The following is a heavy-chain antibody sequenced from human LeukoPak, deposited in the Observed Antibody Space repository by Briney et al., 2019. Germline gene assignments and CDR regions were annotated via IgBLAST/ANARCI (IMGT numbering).Heavy chain of an antibody. CDR2: IYSDGSGGST. D-gene: IGHD1-26*01. V-gene: IGHV3-66*01. J-gene: IGHJ4*02. CDR3: ARERQAGGTPFDY. Sequence: PGGSLRLSCAASGVIVSSNSMTWVRQAPGKGLEWVSLIYSDGSGGSTYYADSVKGRFTISRDNSKKTLYLQMNSLRDEDTAVYYCARERQAGGTPFDYWGQGSLVTVSS. CDR1: GVIVSSNS.